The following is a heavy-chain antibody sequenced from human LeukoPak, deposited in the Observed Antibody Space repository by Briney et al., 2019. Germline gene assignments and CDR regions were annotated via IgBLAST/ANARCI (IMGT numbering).Heavy chain of an antibody. V-gene: IGHV6-1*01. CDR3: ARGQTYYYDSSGYLNFDY. D-gene: IGHD3-22*01. J-gene: IGHJ4*02. CDR1: GDSVSSNSAA. Sequence: SQTLSLTCAISGDSVSSNSAAWNWIRQSPSRGLEWLGRTYYRSKWYNDYAVSVKSRMTINPDTSKNQFSLQLNSVTPEDTAVYYCARGQTYYYDSSGYLNFDYWGQGTLVTVSS. CDR2: TYYRSKWYN.